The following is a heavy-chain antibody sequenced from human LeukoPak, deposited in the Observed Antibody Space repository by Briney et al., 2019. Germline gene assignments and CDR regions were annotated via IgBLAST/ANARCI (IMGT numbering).Heavy chain of an antibody. Sequence: GGSLRLSCAASGFTFSSYEMNWVRQAPGKGLEWVSYISRSGSTIYYADSVKGRFTISRDNAKNSLYLQMNGLRAEDTAVYYCASRLNSGWSFDYWGQGTLVTVSS. CDR1: GFTFSSYE. CDR3: ASRLNSGWSFDY. J-gene: IGHJ4*02. CDR2: ISRSGSTI. D-gene: IGHD6-19*01. V-gene: IGHV3-48*03.